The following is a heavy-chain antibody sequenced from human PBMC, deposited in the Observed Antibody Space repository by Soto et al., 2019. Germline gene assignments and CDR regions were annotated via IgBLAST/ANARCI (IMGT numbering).Heavy chain of an antibody. V-gene: IGHV4-39*01. CDR2: IYYTGYT. D-gene: IGHD2-21*02. J-gene: IGHJ5*02. CDR3: ASHVVVTALAS. CDR1: GASISSSSHY. Sequence: TLSLTCTVSGASISSSSHYWGWIRQPPGKGLEWIGSIYYTGYTYYNASLKSRVTISVDRSENQFSLKLSSVTAADTAVYYCASHVVVTALASWGQGTLVTVSS.